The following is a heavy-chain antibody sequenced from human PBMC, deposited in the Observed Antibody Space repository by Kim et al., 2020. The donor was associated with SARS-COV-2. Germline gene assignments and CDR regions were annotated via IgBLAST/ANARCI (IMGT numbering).Heavy chain of an antibody. D-gene: IGHD5-12*01. J-gene: IGHJ4*02. V-gene: IGHV3-30*01. Sequence: DSVKGRFTISRDNSKNTLYLQMNSLRAEDMAVYYCARESGGWLRRYYFDYWGQGTLVTVSS. CDR3: ARESGGWLRRYYFDY.